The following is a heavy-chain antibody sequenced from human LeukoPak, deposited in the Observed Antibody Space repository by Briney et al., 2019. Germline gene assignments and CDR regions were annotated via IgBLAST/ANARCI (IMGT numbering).Heavy chain of an antibody. CDR2: ISGSGGST. Sequence: PGGSLRLSCAASGFTFSSYAMSWVRQAPGKGLEWVSAISGSGGSTYYADSVKGRFTISRDSSKNTLYLQMNSLRAEDTAVYYCAKDLSSGRYPYYFDYWGQGTLVTVSS. J-gene: IGHJ4*02. D-gene: IGHD6-19*01. CDR1: GFTFSSYA. V-gene: IGHV3-23*01. CDR3: AKDLSSGRYPYYFDY.